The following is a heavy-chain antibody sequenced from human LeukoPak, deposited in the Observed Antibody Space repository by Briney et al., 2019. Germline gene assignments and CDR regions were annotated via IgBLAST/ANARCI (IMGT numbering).Heavy chain of an antibody. D-gene: IGHD2-8*01. V-gene: IGHV5-51*01. CDR3: ARRGSCINGVREYLDY. CDR2: IYPGDSDT. J-gene: IGHJ4*02. Sequence: GESLKISCKGSGYSFTSYWIGWVGQMPGKGLEWMGIIYPGDSDTRYSPSFQGQVTISADKSINTAYLQWSSLKASDIAMYYCARRGSCINGVREYLDYWGQGTLVTVSS. CDR1: GYSFTSYW.